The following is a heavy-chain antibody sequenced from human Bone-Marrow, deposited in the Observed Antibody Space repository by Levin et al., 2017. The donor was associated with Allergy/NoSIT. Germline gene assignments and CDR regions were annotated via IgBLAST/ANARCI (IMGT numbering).Heavy chain of an antibody. CDR1: GFTFGDYA. CDR2: IRSKAYGGTT. Sequence: SCTASGFTFGDYAMSWVRQAPGKGLEWVGFIRSKAYGGTTEYAASVKGRFTISRDDSKSIAYLQMNSLKTEDTAVYYCTRFFPTGIVGATTEFDYWGQGTLVTVSS. CDR3: TRFFPTGIVGATTEFDY. J-gene: IGHJ4*02. V-gene: IGHV3-49*04. D-gene: IGHD1-26*01.